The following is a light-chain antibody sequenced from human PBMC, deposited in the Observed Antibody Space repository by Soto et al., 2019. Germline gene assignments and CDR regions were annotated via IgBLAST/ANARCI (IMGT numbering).Light chain of an antibody. Sequence: DIQMTQSPSTLSASVGDRVTITCRASQSISSWLAWYQQKPGEVPKLLIHDTSTLESGVPSRFSGRGSGTEFTLTISGLQPDDFATYYCQQYDNNPITFGQGTRLEIK. CDR1: QSISSW. CDR3: QQYDNNPIT. V-gene: IGKV1-5*01. J-gene: IGKJ5*01. CDR2: DTS.